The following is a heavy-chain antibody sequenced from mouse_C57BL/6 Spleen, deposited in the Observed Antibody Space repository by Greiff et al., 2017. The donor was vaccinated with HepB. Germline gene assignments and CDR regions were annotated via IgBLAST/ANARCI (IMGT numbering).Heavy chain of an antibody. D-gene: IGHD2-5*01. Sequence: ESGPGLVKPSQSLSLTCSVTGYSITSGYYWNWIRQFPGNKLEWMGYISYDGSNNYNPSLKNRISITRDTSKNQFFLKLNSVTTEDTATYYCARGAYYSNYNYYAMDYWGQGTSVTVSS. V-gene: IGHV3-6*01. CDR1: GYSITSGYY. CDR3: ARGAYYSNYNYYAMDY. CDR2: ISYDGSN. J-gene: IGHJ4*01.